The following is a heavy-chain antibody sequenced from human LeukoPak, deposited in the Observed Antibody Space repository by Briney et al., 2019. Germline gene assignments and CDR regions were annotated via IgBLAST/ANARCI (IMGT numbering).Heavy chain of an antibody. CDR3: ARYGSGTYSLDY. V-gene: IGHV4-34*01. D-gene: IGHD3-10*01. CDR1: GGSFSGYY. J-gene: IGHJ4*02. Sequence: SETLSLTCAVYGGSFSGYYWSWIRQPPGKGLEWIGEINHSGSTNYNPSLKSRVTISVDTSKNQFSLKLSSVTAADTAVYYCARYGSGTYSLDYWGQGTLVTVSS. CDR2: INHSGST.